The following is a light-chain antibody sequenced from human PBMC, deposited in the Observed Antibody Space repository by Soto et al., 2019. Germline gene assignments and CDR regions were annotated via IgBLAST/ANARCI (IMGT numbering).Light chain of an antibody. CDR1: SSDIGIYNY. V-gene: IGLV2-14*01. J-gene: IGLJ3*02. CDR2: EVS. CDR3: SSYARSSALVV. Sequence: QSALTQPASVSGSPGQSITISCTGTSSDIGIYNYVSWYRQDPGKAPKLILYEVSNRPSGVSNRFSGSKSGNTASLTISGLQAEDEADYYCSSYARSSALVVFGGGTKLTVL.